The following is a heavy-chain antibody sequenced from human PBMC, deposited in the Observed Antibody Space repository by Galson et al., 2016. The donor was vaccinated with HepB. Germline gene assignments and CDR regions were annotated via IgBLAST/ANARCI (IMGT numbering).Heavy chain of an antibody. J-gene: IGHJ6*02. V-gene: IGHV3-30*04. CDR1: GFTFRSYT. CDR3: TRVIRASDWRYYYYYGMDV. CDR2: ISSDGRKK. Sequence: SLRLSCAASGFTFRSYTIHWVRQAPGKGLEWVAFISSDGRKKYYADSVKGRFTISRDNSKNTLSLQMNSLRAEDTAVYYWTRVIRASDWRYYYYYGMDVWGQGTTVTVSS. D-gene: IGHD3-9*01.